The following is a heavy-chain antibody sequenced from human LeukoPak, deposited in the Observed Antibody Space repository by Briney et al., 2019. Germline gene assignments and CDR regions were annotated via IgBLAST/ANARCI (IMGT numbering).Heavy chain of an antibody. Sequence: GGSLRLSCVASGFTFSSYSMSWVRQAPGKGLEWVSYIDTSSSTIYYADSVKGRFTISRDNSKNTLYLQMNSLRAEDTAVYYCAKGLRSGKDYWGQGTLVTVSS. V-gene: IGHV3-48*01. CDR1: GFTFSSYS. CDR3: AKGLRSGKDY. CDR2: IDTSSSTI. D-gene: IGHD6-19*01. J-gene: IGHJ4*02.